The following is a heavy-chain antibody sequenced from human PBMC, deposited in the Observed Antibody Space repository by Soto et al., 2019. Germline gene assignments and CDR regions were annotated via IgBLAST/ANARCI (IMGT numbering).Heavy chain of an antibody. D-gene: IGHD2-15*01. J-gene: IGHJ4*02. Sequence: PSETLSLTCTVSGGSVSSGNYYWSWIRQPPGKGLEWIGYIYYSGSTNYNPSLKSRVTISLDTSKNQFSLKLNSVTAADTAVYYCARAPVVTKYFDYWGQGTLVTSPQ. CDR2: IYYSGST. CDR3: ARAPVVTKYFDY. CDR1: GGSVSSGNYY. V-gene: IGHV4-61*01.